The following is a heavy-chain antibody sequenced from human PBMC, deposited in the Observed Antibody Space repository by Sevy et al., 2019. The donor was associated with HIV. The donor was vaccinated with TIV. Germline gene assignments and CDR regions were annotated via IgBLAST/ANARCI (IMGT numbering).Heavy chain of an antibody. D-gene: IGHD6-19*01. CDR3: ARESGSDWYFDF. CDR1: GFTFGSYG. Sequence: GGSLRLSCAASGFTFGSYGMHWVRQAPGKGLEWVAVIWFDGSNQYYGDSVKGRFTISRDNSKNTLYLQMNSLRVDDTAFYYCARESGSDWYFDFWGQGTLVTVSS. V-gene: IGHV3-33*01. CDR2: IWFDGSNQ. J-gene: IGHJ4*02.